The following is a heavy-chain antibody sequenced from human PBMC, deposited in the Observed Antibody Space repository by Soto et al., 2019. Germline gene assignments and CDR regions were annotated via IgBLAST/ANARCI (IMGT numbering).Heavy chain of an antibody. CDR2: IYYSGST. Sequence: QVQLQESGPGLVKPSETLSLTCTVSGGSVSSGSYYWSWIRQPPGKGLEWIGYIYYSGSTNYNPPRKSRVPISVDTSKNQFSLKLSSVTAADTAVYYCARDRVVNWFDPWGQGTLVTVSS. D-gene: IGHD3-10*01. V-gene: IGHV4-61*01. J-gene: IGHJ5*02. CDR3: ARDRVVNWFDP. CDR1: GGSVSSGSYY.